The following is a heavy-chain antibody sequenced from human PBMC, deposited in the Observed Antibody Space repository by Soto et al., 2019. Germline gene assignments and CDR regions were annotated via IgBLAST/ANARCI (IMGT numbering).Heavy chain of an antibody. V-gene: IGHV3-33*01. Sequence: GGSLRLSCAASGFTFSSYGMHWVRQAPGKGLEWVAVIWYDGSNKYYADSVEGRFTISRDNSKNTLYLQMNSLRAEDTAVYYCARPTTLNAFDIWGQGTMVTVSS. CDR3: ARPTTLNAFDI. CDR1: GFTFSSYG. J-gene: IGHJ3*02. D-gene: IGHD4-17*01. CDR2: IWYDGSNK.